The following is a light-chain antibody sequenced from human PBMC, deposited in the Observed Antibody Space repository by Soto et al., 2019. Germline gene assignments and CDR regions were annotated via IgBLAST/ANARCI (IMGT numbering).Light chain of an antibody. V-gene: IGKV1-5*01. CDR2: DAS. Sequence: IHMTQSPSTVSASVGESVTISCRASQDIVTYLAWYQQKPGKAPKLLIFDASTLQSGVSPRFRGSGSGSDFSLTISNLRPDDVGVYFCQHYTLSSGPFGGGTRVET. J-gene: IGKJ4*02. CDR1: QDIVTY. CDR3: QHYTLSSGP.